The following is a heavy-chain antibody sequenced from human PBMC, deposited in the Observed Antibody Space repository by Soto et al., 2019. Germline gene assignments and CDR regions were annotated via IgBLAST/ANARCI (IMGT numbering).Heavy chain of an antibody. CDR1: GGSISSSSYY. CDR3: ASLPEGYCSGGSCYSILFFDP. J-gene: IGHJ5*02. V-gene: IGHV4-39*01. Sequence: PSETLSLTCTVSGGSISSSSYYWGWIRQPPGKGLEWIGSIYYSGSTYYNPSLKSRVTISVDTSKNQFSLKLSSVTAADTAVYYCASLPEGYCSGGSCYSILFFDPWGQRTLVTVSS. CDR2: IYYSGST. D-gene: IGHD2-15*01.